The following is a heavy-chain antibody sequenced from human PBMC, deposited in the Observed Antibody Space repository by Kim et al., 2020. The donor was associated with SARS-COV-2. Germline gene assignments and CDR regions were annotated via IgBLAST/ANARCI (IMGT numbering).Heavy chain of an antibody. J-gene: IGHJ4*02. CDR2: GRST. Sequence: GRSTSYADAVKGRFTISRDNAKNTLYLQMNSLRAEDTAVYYCARARRGDYWGQGTLVTVSS. CDR3: ARARRGDY. V-gene: IGHV3-74*01.